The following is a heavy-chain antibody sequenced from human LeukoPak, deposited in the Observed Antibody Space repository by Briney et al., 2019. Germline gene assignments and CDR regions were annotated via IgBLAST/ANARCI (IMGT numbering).Heavy chain of an antibody. CDR3: ASNGRFVDTAMANFDY. V-gene: IGHV1-2*02. CDR1: GYTFTGYY. J-gene: IGHJ4*02. CDR2: INPNSGGT. D-gene: IGHD5-18*01. Sequence: ASVKVSCKASGYTFTGYYMHWVRQAPGQGLEWMGWINPNSGGTNYAQKFQGRVTMTRDTSISTAYMELSRLKSDGTAVYYCASNGRFVDTAMANFDYWGQGTLVTVSS.